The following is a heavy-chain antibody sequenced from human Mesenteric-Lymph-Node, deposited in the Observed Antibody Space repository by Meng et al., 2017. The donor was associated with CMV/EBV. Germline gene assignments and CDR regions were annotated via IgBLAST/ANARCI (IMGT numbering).Heavy chain of an antibody. Sequence: ASVKVSCKASGYTFTGYYVHWVRQAPGQGLEWMGWINPNSGATNYAQKLQGRVTMTRDRSISTAYMELTRMRFDDTAVYYCARDFEGEGRIVRVAEPENWFDPWGQGTLVTVSS. J-gene: IGHJ5*02. CDR1: GYTFTGYY. CDR3: ARDFEGEGRIVRVAEPENWFDP. D-gene: IGHD2-2*01. V-gene: IGHV1-2*02. CDR2: INPNSGAT.